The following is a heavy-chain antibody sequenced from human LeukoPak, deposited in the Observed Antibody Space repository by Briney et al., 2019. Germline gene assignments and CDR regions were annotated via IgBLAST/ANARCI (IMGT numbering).Heavy chain of an antibody. CDR1: GGTFSSYA. J-gene: IGHJ3*02. CDR2: INPNSGGT. V-gene: IGHV1-2*04. CDR3: AICLRADAFDI. Sequence: ASVKVSCKASGGTFSSYAISWVRQAPGQGLEWMGWINPNSGGTNYAQKFQGWVTMTRDTSISTAYMELSRLRSDDTAVYYCAICLRADAFDIWGQGTMVTVSS. D-gene: IGHD5/OR15-5a*01.